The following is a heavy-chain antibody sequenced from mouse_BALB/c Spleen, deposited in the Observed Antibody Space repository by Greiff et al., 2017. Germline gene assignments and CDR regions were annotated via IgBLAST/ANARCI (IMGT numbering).Heavy chain of an antibody. J-gene: IGHJ2*01. CDR3: ARLITRYYFDY. Sequence: EVKLEESGPGLVKPSQSLSLTCSVTGYSITSGYYWNWIRQFPGNKLEWMGYISYDGSNNYNPSLKNRISITRDTSKNQFFLKLNSVTTEDTATYYCARLITRYYFDYWGQGTTLTVSS. CDR1: GYSITSGYY. CDR2: ISYDGSN. V-gene: IGHV3-6*02. D-gene: IGHD1-1*01.